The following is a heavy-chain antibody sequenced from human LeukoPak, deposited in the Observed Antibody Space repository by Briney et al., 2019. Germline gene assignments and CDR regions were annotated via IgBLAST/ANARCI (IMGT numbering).Heavy chain of an antibody. D-gene: IGHD3-10*01. V-gene: IGHV4-59*01. J-gene: IGHJ4*02. CDR2: IYYSGST. Sequence: PSETLSLTCTLSGGSIRTYYWSWIRQPPGKGLEWIGYIYYSGSTNYNPSLKSRVTISVDTSKNQFSLKLSSVTAADTAVYYCARDRRGESFDYWGQGTLVTVSS. CDR3: ARDRRGESFDY. CDR1: GGSIRTYY.